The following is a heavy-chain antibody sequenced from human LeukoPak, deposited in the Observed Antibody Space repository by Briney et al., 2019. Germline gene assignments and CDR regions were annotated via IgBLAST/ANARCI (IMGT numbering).Heavy chain of an antibody. CDR3: ARGFAFWSGFSWFDP. J-gene: IGHJ5*02. V-gene: IGHV4-61*02. CDR2: IYTSGST. Sequence: SQTLSLTCTVSGGSISSGSYYWSWIRQPAGKGLEWIGRIYTSGSTNYNPSLKSRVTISVDTSKNQFPLKLSSVTAADTAVYYCARGFAFWSGFSWFDPWGQGTLVTVSS. D-gene: IGHD3-3*01. CDR1: GGSISSGSYY.